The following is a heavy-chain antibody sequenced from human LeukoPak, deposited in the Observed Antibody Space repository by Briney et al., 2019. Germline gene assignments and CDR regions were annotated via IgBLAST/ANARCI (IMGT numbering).Heavy chain of an antibody. CDR2: ISGSGGST. CDR1: GFTFSSYA. D-gene: IGHD6-6*01. J-gene: IGHJ5*02. Sequence: GGSLRLSCAASGFTFSSYAMSWVRQAPGKGLEWVSAISGSGGSTYYADSVKGRFTISRDNSKNTLYLQMNSLRAEDTAVYYCAAPGGSSSSPWFDPGGQGTLVTVSS. V-gene: IGHV3-23*01. CDR3: AAPGGSSSSPWFDP.